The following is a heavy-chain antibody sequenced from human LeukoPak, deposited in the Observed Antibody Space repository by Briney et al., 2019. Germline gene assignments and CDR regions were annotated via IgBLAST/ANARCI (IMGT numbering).Heavy chain of an antibody. CDR3: ARGDGYNSYYFDY. D-gene: IGHD5-24*01. CDR2: ISPSGDIR. Sequence: PGGSLRLSCAASGFTFSSYGMSWVRQAPGKGLEWVSGISPSGDIRYYADSVKGRFTISRDNSKNTLYLEVISLTAEDTAVYYCARGDGYNSYYFDYWGQGIPVTVSS. J-gene: IGHJ4*02. V-gene: IGHV3-23*01. CDR1: GFTFSSYG.